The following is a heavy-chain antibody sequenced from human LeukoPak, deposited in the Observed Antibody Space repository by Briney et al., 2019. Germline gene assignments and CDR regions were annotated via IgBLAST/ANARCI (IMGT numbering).Heavy chain of an antibody. V-gene: IGHV3-21*01. Sequence: GGSLRLSCAASGFTFSSYSMNWVRQAPGKGLEWVSSISSSSSYIYYADSVKGRFTISRDNAKNSLYLQMNSLRAEDTAVYYCARSDTPLSAFDIWAQGTMVTVSS. CDR1: GFTFSSYS. CDR3: ARSDTPLSAFDI. CDR2: ISSSSSYI. D-gene: IGHD5-18*01. J-gene: IGHJ3*02.